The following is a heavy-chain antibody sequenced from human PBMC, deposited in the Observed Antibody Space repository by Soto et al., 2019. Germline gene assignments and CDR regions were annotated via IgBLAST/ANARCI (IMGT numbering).Heavy chain of an antibody. J-gene: IGHJ6*02. CDR3: ARDHQGDSWSGYATYFYYGMDV. D-gene: IGHD3-3*01. CDR2: ISWDGGST. V-gene: IGHV3-43*01. Sequence: GSLRLSCAASGFTFDDYTMHWVRQGPGKGLEWVSLISWDGGSTYYADSVKGRFTISRDNSKNSLYLQMNSLRNEDTALYYCARDHQGDSWSGYATYFYYGMDVWCQGTT. CDR1: GFTFDDYT.